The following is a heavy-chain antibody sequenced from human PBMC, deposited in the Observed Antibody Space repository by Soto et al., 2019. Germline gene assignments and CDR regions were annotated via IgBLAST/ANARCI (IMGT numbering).Heavy chain of an antibody. CDR1: GASISSDDQY. J-gene: IGHJ4*02. Sequence: SETLSLTCTVSGASISSDDQYWSLIRQPPGKGLEWIGYIYPSGSTYYKPSLKSRVTISVDTSKNQFSLKLSSVTAADTAEYYCARERNYYNSRVIDLWAQGTLVTVSS. D-gene: IGHD3-22*01. V-gene: IGHV4-30-4*01. CDR2: IYPSGST. CDR3: ARERNYYNSRVIDL.